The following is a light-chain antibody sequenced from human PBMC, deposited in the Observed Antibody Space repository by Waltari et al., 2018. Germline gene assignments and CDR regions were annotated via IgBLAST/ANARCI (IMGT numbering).Light chain of an antibody. Sequence: DIQMTQSPSTLSASVGDRVTITCRASQSISSWLAWYQQKPGKAPKLLIYKASSLESGVPSRFSGSGSGTEFTLTISSLQPDDFATYYCQQYNSSQWTFGQGTKVEIK. CDR2: KAS. CDR1: QSISSW. CDR3: QQYNSSQWT. J-gene: IGKJ1*01. V-gene: IGKV1-5*03.